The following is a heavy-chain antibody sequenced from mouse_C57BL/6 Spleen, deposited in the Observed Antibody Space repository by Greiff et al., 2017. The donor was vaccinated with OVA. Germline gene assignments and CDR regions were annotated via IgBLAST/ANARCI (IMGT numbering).Heavy chain of an antibody. CDR2: INTSSGYT. J-gene: IGHJ2*01. CDR3: ARDYGNYDYFDY. V-gene: IGHV1-4*01. D-gene: IGHD2-1*01. Sequence: VQLQESGAELARPGASVKMSCKASGYTFTSYTMHWVKQRPGQGLEWIGYINTSSGYTKYNQKFKDKATLTADKSSSTAYMQLSSLTSEDSAVYYCARDYGNYDYFDYWGQGTTLTVSS. CDR1: GYTFTSYT.